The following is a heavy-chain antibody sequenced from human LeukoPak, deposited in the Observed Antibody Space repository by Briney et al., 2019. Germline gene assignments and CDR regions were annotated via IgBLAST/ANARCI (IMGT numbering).Heavy chain of an antibody. V-gene: IGHV4-61*02. Sequence: SETLSLTCTVSGGSISSSSYYWSWIRQPAGKGLEWIGRIYTSGSTNYNPSLKSRVTISVDTSKNQFSLKLSSVTAADTAVYYCARETYDLWSGSNNWFDHWGQGTLVTVSS. D-gene: IGHD3-3*01. CDR3: ARETYDLWSGSNNWFDH. J-gene: IGHJ5*02. CDR2: IYTSGST. CDR1: GGSISSSSYY.